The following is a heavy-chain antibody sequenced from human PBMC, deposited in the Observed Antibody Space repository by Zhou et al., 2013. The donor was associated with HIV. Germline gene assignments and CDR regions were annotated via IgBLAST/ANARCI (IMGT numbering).Heavy chain of an antibody. D-gene: IGHD1-26*01. J-gene: IGHJ5*02. V-gene: IGHV1-46*01. CDR1: GYNFFSFG. CDR2: INSGGHNI. CDR3: ARDHSTTEWEKPVWWCDP. Sequence: VQSGGEVKKPGDSVRVSCQASGYNFFSFGINWVRQAPGQGLEWMGVINSGGHNIHYAQKFQGRVTMTRDTSTSTVYMELSGLSSEDTATYYCARDHSTTEWEKPVWWCDPWGQGTLVIVSS.